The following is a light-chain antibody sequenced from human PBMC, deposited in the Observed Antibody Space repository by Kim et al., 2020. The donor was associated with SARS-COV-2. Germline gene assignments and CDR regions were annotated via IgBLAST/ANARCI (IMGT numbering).Light chain of an antibody. V-gene: IGKV4-1*01. CDR2: WAS. Sequence: DIVMTQSPDSLAVSLGERATINCKSSQSVLYSSNNKNYLAWYQQKPGQPPKLLIYWASTRESGVPDRFSGSGSGTDFTLTISRLEPEDFAVYYCHQYADSVTFGGGTKVDIK. J-gene: IGKJ4*01. CDR3: HQYADSVT. CDR1: QSVLYSSNNKNY.